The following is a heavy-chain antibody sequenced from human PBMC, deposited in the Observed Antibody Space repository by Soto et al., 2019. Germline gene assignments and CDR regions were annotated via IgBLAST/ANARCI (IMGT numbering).Heavy chain of an antibody. CDR1: AGSLSSDSYY. D-gene: IGHD3-10*01. CDR3: ARGLVRGGGPYDDYGLDV. J-gene: IGHJ6*01. CDR2: IFHSEST. Sequence: QVQLQESGPGLVKPSETLSLTCTVSAGSLSSDSYYWSWIRQPPGKGLEWIGYIFHSESTNYNPSLKSRVIMSVDTSKKQFSLKLTSVTAADMAVYYCARGLVRGGGPYDDYGLDVW. V-gene: IGHV4-61*01.